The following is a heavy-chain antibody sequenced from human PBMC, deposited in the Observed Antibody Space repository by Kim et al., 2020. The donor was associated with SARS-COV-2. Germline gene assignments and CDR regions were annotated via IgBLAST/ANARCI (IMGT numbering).Heavy chain of an antibody. CDR1: GFTFSSYA. J-gene: IGHJ4*02. V-gene: IGHV3-30*04. Sequence: GGSLRLSCAASGFTFSSYAMHWVRQAPGKGLEWVAVISYDGSNKYYADSVKGRFTISRDNSKNTLYLQMNSLRAEDTAVYYCARGRHPYYYDSSGYTYPMPLAYWGQGTLVTVSS. D-gene: IGHD3-22*01. CDR3: ARGRHPYYYDSSGYTYPMPLAY. CDR2: ISYDGSNK.